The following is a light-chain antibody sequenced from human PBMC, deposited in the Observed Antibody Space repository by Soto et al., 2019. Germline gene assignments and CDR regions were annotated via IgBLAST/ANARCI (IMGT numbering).Light chain of an antibody. CDR2: GAS. CDR3: QQRDSWPIT. J-gene: IGKJ5*01. Sequence: ERLLTQSPGTLSLSPGETATLSCRASQSMSSDYVAWYQQKPGQAPRLLIFGASSRATGIPDRFSGSGSGTDFTLTINSLEPDDFAVYYCQQRDSWPITFGQGTRLEIK. CDR1: QSMSSDY. V-gene: IGKV3D-20*02.